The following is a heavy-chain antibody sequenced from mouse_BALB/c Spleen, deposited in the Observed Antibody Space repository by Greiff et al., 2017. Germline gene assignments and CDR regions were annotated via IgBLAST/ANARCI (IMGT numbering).Heavy chain of an antibody. CDR1: GYTFTDYW. J-gene: IGHJ4*01. CDR3: ACITTVVGSYAMDY. CDR2: IDTSDSYT. Sequence: VQLQQPGAELVMPGASVKMSCMASGYTFTDYWMHWVKQRPGQGLEWIGAIDTSDSYTSYNQKFKGKATLTVDESSSTAYMQLSSLTSEDSAVYYCACITTVVGSYAMDYWGQGTSVTVSS. D-gene: IGHD1-1*01. V-gene: IGHV1-69*01.